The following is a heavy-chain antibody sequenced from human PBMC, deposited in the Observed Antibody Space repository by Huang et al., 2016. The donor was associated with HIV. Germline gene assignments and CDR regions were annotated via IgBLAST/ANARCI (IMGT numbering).Heavy chain of an antibody. D-gene: IGHD3-3*01. V-gene: IGHV3-30-3*01. Sequence: QVQLVESGGGVVQPGRSLRLSCVASGLTFNRFAMHWVRQVPGKGLEGVAIISHDGSHKYYADSVKGRVSIARDNSKNPVFLQMNNLRPEDTAVYFCARESSGVSIFGVVDPWGQGTLVTVSS. CDR1: GLTFNRFA. CDR3: ARESSGVSIFGVVDP. J-gene: IGHJ5*02. CDR2: ISHDGSHK.